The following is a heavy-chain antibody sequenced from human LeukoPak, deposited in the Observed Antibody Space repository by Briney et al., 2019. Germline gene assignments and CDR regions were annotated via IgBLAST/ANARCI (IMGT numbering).Heavy chain of an antibody. V-gene: IGHV1-2*02. D-gene: IGHD3-10*01. CDR2: INPNSGGT. J-gene: IGHJ5*02. CDR1: GYTFTGYY. Sequence: ASVKVSCKASGYTFTGYYMHWVRQAPGQGLEWMGWINPNSGGTNYAQKFQGRVTMTRDTSISTAYMELSRLRSDDTAVYYCARERGSITMVRGVALNWFDPWGQGALVTVSS. CDR3: ARERGSITMVRGVALNWFDP.